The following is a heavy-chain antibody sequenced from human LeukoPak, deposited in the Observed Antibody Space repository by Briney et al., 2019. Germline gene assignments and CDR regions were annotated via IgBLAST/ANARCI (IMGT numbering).Heavy chain of an antibody. Sequence: ASVKVSCKASGYTFTGYYMHWVRQAPGQGLEGMGWINPNSGGTNYAQKFQGRVTMTRDTSISTAYMELSRLKSDDTAVYYCATSHDYGDYRRLDYWGQGTLVTVSS. CDR3: ATSHDYGDYRRLDY. V-gene: IGHV1-2*02. CDR2: INPNSGGT. J-gene: IGHJ4*02. CDR1: GYTFTGYY. D-gene: IGHD4-17*01.